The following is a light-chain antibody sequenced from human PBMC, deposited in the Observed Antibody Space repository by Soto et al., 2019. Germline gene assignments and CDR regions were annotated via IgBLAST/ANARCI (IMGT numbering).Light chain of an antibody. CDR2: EVN. Sequence: QSVPTQPPSASGSAGQSVTISCTGANSDIGSYNFVSWYQQHPGKAPKVIIYEVNKRPSGVPDRFSGSKSGNTASLTVSGLQAEDEADYYCSSYAGTNTRYLFGSGTKVTVL. J-gene: IGLJ1*01. CDR1: NSDIGSYNF. V-gene: IGLV2-8*01. CDR3: SSYAGTNTRYL.